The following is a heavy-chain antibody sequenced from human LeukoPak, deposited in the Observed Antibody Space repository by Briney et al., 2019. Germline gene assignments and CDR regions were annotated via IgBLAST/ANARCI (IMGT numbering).Heavy chain of an antibody. CDR3: AKGTLESCSGGRCYPFDY. CDR1: RFTFSTYA. J-gene: IGHJ4*02. CDR2: ITGGGTNT. Sequence: GGSLRLSCVASRFTFSTYAMAWVRQAPGKKLECVAVITGGGTNTYHADSVKGRFTISRDNSKNTLSLQMNSLRVEDTAKYYCAKGTLESCSGGRCYPFDYWGRGTLVTVSS. V-gene: IGHV3-23*01. D-gene: IGHD2-15*01.